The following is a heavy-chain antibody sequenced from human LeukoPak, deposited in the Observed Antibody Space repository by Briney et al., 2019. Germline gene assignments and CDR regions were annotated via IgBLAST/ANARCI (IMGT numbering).Heavy chain of an antibody. D-gene: IGHD3-10*01. CDR3: ARVGWFGEFDY. V-gene: IGHV4-59*01. Sequence: ASETLSLTCTVSGGSISSYYWSWLRQPPGKGLEWIGYIYYSGSTNYNPSLKSRVTISVNTSKNQFSLKLSSVTAADTALYYCARVGWFGEFDYWGQGTLVTVSS. CDR2: IYYSGST. J-gene: IGHJ4*02. CDR1: GGSISSYY.